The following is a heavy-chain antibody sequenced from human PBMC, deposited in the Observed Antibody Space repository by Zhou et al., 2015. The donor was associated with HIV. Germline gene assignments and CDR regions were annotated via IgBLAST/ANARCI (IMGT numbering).Heavy chain of an antibody. CDR2: IIPILRIP. J-gene: IGHJ2*01. V-gene: IGHV1-69*09. CDR1: GGPFNSYS. Sequence: QVQLVQSGTEVKKPGSSVKVSCKASGGPFNSYSINWVRQAPGHALEWMGGIIPILRIPNYAETLQGRVTITADTSTNTVYMELSSLRSEDTAVYYCARDRGGATRPDWRYFDLWGRGTQVTVSS. CDR3: ARDRGGATRPDWRYFDL. D-gene: IGHD3-16*01.